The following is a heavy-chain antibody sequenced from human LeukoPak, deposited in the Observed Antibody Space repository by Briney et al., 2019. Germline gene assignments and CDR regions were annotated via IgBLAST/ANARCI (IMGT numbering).Heavy chain of an antibody. J-gene: IGHJ5*02. CDR3: ARDCGSSGSYDR. V-gene: IGHV3-30*03. D-gene: IGHD3-22*01. CDR1: GFSFSTYG. Sequence: GRSLRLSCAASGFSFSTYGMHWVRQAPGKGLEWVAVISYEGSNKYYADSVKGRFTISRDNAENSLYMQMNSLRPEDTAVYYCARDCGSSGSYDRWGQGTLVTVSS. CDR2: ISYEGSNK.